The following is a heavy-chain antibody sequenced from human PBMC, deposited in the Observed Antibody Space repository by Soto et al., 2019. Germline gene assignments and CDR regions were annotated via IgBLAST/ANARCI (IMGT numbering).Heavy chain of an antibody. D-gene: IGHD3-10*01. CDR3: ARDRDTSNWFDP. Sequence: PGGSLRLSCAASGFTVSTNYMSWVRQAPGKGLEWVSVIYSGGTTYYADSVKGRFTISRDNSENTLYLQMNSLRVEDTAVYYCARDRDTSNWFDPWGQGALVTVSS. J-gene: IGHJ5*02. CDR1: GFTVSTNY. V-gene: IGHV3-66*01. CDR2: IYSGGTT.